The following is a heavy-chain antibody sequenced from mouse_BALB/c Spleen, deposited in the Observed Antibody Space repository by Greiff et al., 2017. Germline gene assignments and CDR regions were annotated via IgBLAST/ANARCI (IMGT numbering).Heavy chain of an antibody. Sequence: QVQLQQSGAELARPGASVKLSCKASGYTFTSYWMQWVKQRPGQGLEWIGAIYPGDGDTRYTQKFKGKATLTADKSSSTAYMQLSSLASEDSAVYYCARGYGNPYYAMDYWGQGTSVTVSS. CDR2: IYPGDGDT. D-gene: IGHD2-10*02. J-gene: IGHJ4*01. CDR3: ARGYGNPYYAMDY. V-gene: IGHV1-87*01. CDR1: GYTFTSYW.